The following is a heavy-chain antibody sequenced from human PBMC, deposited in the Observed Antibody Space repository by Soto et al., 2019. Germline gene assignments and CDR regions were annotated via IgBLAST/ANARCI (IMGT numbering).Heavy chain of an antibody. V-gene: IGHV3-64*01. CDR3: ARQDYSTTWYLNY. D-gene: IGHD6-13*01. J-gene: IGHJ4*02. Sequence: GGSLRLSCAASGFTFSRYAMHWVRQAPGKGLEYVSAISNNGGSTYYANSVKGRFTISRDNSKNTLYLQLNSLRAEDMAVYYCARQDYSTTWYLNYWGQGTLVTVSS. CDR2: ISNNGGST. CDR1: GFTFSRYA.